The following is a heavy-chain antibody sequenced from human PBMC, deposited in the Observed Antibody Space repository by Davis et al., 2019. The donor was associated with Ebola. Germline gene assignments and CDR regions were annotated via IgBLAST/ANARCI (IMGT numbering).Heavy chain of an antibody. V-gene: IGHV3-7*01. CDR1: GSTSSSYW. J-gene: IGHJ4*02. CDR3: VREGGGSWGY. D-gene: IGHD2-15*01. CDR2: IRQDGSEK. Sequence: GGSLRLSCTASGSTSSSYWMTWVRQAPGKGLEWVANIRQDGSEKYYVDSVEGRFAISRDNAKNSLYLQMNSLRAEDTAVYYCVREGGGSWGYWGQGNLVTVSS.